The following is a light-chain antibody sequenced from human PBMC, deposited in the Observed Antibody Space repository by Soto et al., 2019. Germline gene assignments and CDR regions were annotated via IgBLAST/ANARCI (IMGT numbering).Light chain of an antibody. V-gene: IGLV2-23*02. Sequence: QSALTQPASVSGSPGQSITISCTGTSNDIGGHHHVSWYRQRPGNSPKLIISEVSDRPSGISSRFSASKSGTTASLTISGLQAEDEAVYYCCSYAGMLTWVFGGGTKLTVL. CDR2: EVS. CDR3: CSYAGMLTWV. CDR1: SNDIGGHHH. J-gene: IGLJ3*02.